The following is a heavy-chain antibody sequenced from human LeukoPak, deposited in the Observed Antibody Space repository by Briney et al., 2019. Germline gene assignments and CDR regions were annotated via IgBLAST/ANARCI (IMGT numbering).Heavy chain of an antibody. Sequence: GRSLRLSCAASGFTVSSNYMSWVRQAPGKGLEWVSVIYSGGSTYYADSVKGRFTISRDNSKNTLYLQMNSLRAEDTAVYYCARGFTYYYDSSGYYLDYWGQGTLVTVSS. D-gene: IGHD3-22*01. CDR3: ARGFTYYYDSSGYYLDY. CDR2: IYSGGST. CDR1: GFTVSSNY. V-gene: IGHV3-53*01. J-gene: IGHJ4*02.